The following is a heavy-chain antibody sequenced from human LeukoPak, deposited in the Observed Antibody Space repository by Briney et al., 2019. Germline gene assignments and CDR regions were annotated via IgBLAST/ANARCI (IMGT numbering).Heavy chain of an antibody. CDR2: IYHSGST. V-gene: IGHV4-39*07. Sequence: SETLSLTCTVSGGSISSGGYYWSWIRQPPGKGLEWIGEIYHSGSTNYNPSLKNRVTISVDKSKNQFSLKLSSVTAADTAVYYCARDPAAAGGWGQGTLVTVSS. CDR3: ARDPAAAGG. J-gene: IGHJ4*02. CDR1: GGSISSGGYY. D-gene: IGHD6-13*01.